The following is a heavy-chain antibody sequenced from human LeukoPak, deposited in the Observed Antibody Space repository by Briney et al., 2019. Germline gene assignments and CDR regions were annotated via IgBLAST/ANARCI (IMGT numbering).Heavy chain of an antibody. CDR2: ISSSSSYI. J-gene: IGHJ6*04. CDR3: AELGTTMIGGV. CDR1: GFTFSSYS. V-gene: IGHV3-21*01. Sequence: PGGSLRLSCAASGFTFSSYSMNWVRQAPGKGLEWVSSISSSSSYIYYADSVKDRFTISRDNAKNSLYLQMNSLRAEDTAVYYCAELGTTMIGGVWGKGTTVTISS. D-gene: IGHD3-10*02.